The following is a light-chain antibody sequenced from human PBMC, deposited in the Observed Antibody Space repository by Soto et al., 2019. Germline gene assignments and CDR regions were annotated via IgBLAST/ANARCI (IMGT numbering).Light chain of an antibody. J-gene: IGKJ2*01. CDR3: QQRSNWYT. Sequence: EIVLTQSPATLSLSPGERATLSCRASQSVSSYLAWYQQKPGQAPRLLIYDASNRXTGXPARFSGSGSGTDFTLTISSXEPEDFAVYYCQQRSNWYTFGQGTKLEIK. CDR2: DAS. V-gene: IGKV3-11*01. CDR1: QSVSSY.